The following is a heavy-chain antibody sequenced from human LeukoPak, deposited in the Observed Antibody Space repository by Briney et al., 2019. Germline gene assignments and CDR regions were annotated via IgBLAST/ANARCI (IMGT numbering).Heavy chain of an antibody. Sequence: GGSLRLSCAASGFTFSSYGMSWVRQAPGKGLEWVSAIGGRDGSTYYADSVKGRFTISRDNSKNTLYVQMNSLRAEDTAVYYCAKGHYYGSGSLDHWGQGTLVTVSS. CDR1: GFTFSSYG. J-gene: IGHJ4*02. CDR2: IGGRDGST. D-gene: IGHD3-10*01. CDR3: AKGHYYGSGSLDH. V-gene: IGHV3-23*01.